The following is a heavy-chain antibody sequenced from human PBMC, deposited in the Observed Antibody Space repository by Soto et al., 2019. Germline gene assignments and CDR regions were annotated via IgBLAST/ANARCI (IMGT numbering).Heavy chain of an antibody. Sequence: PGGSLRLSCAASGFTVSSNYMSWVRQAPGKGLEWVSVIYSGGSTYYADSVKGRFTISRDNSKNTLYLQMNSLRAEDTAVYYCARASGRYLGVVTLLYYYYYYMDVWGKGTTVTVSS. CDR3: ARASGRYLGVVTLLYYYYYYMDV. D-gene: IGHD3-3*01. CDR2: IYSGGST. J-gene: IGHJ6*03. V-gene: IGHV3-66*01. CDR1: GFTVSSNY.